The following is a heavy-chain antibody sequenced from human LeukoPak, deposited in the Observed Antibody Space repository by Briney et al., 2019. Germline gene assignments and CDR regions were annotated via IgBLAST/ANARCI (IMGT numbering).Heavy chain of an antibody. V-gene: IGHV4-59*01. Sequence: PSETLSLTCTVSGGSISSYYWSWIRQPPGKGLEWIGSIYYSGSTNYNPSLKSRVTISVDTSKNQFSLRLSSVTAADTAVYYCARIPAIQDAFDIWGQGTMVTVSS. CDR2: IYYSGST. CDR1: GGSISSYY. CDR3: ARIPAIQDAFDI. J-gene: IGHJ3*02.